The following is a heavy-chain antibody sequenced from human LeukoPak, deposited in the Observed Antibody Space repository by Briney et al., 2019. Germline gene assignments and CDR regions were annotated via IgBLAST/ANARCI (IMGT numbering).Heavy chain of an antibody. CDR2: ISSSSSYI. J-gene: IGHJ5*02. V-gene: IGHV3-21*01. CDR1: GFTFSSYS. CDR3: ARDGYCTNGVCYGWFDP. Sequence: GGSLRLSCAASGFTFSSYSMNWVCQAPGKGLEWVSSISSSSSYIYYADSVKGRFTISRDNAKNSLYLQMDSLRAEDTAVYYCARDGYCTNGVCYGWFDPWGQGTLVTVSS. D-gene: IGHD2-8*01.